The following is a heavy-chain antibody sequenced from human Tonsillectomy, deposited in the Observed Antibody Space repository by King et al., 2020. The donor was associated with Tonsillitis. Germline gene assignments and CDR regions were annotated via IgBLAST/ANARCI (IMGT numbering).Heavy chain of an antibody. D-gene: IGHD6-19*01. CDR2: IYHSGST. V-gene: IGHV4-38-2*02. CDR1: GYSISSGYY. J-gene: IGHJ4*02. CDR3: ARRYRSVYYFDY. Sequence: VQLQESGPGLVKPSETLSLTCTVSGYSISSGYYWGWIRQPPGKGLEWLGSIYHSGSTYYNPSLKSRVTISVDTSKNQFSLKLSSVTAADTAVYYCARRYRSVYYFDYWGQGTLVTVSS.